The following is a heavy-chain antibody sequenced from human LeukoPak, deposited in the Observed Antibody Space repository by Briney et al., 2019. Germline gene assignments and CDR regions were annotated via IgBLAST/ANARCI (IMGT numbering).Heavy chain of an antibody. J-gene: IGHJ2*01. CDR2: IHDSGST. Sequence: TETLSLTCTVSGGSISSSSYYWGWIRQPPGKGLEWIGSIHDSGSTYYNPSLKSRVTMSVDTSKNQFSLKLSSVTAADTAVYYCARLLVTTRDWYFDLWGRGTLVTVSS. D-gene: IGHD4-17*01. CDR1: GGSISSSSYY. CDR3: ARLLVTTRDWYFDL. V-gene: IGHV4-39*07.